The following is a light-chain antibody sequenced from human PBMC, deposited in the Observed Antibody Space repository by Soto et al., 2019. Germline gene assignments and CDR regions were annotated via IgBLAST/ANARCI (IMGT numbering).Light chain of an antibody. CDR3: QQYNSYPWT. J-gene: IGKJ1*01. CDR2: DAS. Sequence: DIPITPSPSTLSASVGDRVTLTCRASQSISSWLAWYQQKPGKAPKLLIYDASSLESGVPSRFSGSGSGTEFTLTISSLQPDDFATYYCQQYNSYPWTFGQGTKVDIK. V-gene: IGKV1-5*01. CDR1: QSISSW.